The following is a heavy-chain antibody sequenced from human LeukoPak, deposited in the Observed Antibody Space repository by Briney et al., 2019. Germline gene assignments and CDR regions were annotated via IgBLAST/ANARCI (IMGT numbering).Heavy chain of an antibody. CDR3: ARDQSPKWGSGERYFDY. D-gene: IGHD3-16*01. Sequence: GGSLRLSCTASGVTFNTYAMHWVRQAPGKGLEWVAVMRSDGSDIYYGDSVRGRFTISRDNSKNTLYLQMNSLRAEDTAVYYCARDQSPKWGSGERYFDYWGQGTLVTVSS. J-gene: IGHJ4*02. V-gene: IGHV3-33*01. CDR2: MRSDGSDI. CDR1: GVTFNTYA.